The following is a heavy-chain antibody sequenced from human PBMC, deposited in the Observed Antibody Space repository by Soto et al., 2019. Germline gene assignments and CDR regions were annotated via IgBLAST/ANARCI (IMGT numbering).Heavy chain of an antibody. V-gene: IGHV3-49*03. CDR2: IRSKAYGGTT. Sequence: GGSLRLSCTASGFTFGDYAMSWFRQAPGKGLEWVGFIRSKAYGGTTEYAASVKGRFTISRDDSKSIAYLQMNSLKTEDTAVYYCTRTYSWPRGYFDYWGQGTLVTVSS. CDR3: TRTYSWPRGYFDY. CDR1: GFTFGDYA. J-gene: IGHJ4*02. D-gene: IGHD1-1*01.